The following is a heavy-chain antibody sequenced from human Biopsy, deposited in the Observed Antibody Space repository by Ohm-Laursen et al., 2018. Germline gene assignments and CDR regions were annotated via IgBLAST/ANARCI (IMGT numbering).Heavy chain of an antibody. D-gene: IGHD2-21*02. J-gene: IGHJ4*02. CDR1: GDSVSSNRAA. Sequence: QTLSLTCAISGDSVSSNRAAWNWIRQSPSGGLEWLGRTFFRAKWYTDFAVSVKSRITLTPDPSTNQFSLQLNSVTPDDTAVYYCARSGSDSLNYYFDFWGQGTLVTVSS. V-gene: IGHV6-1*01. CDR3: ARSGSDSLNYYFDF. CDR2: TFFRAKWYT.